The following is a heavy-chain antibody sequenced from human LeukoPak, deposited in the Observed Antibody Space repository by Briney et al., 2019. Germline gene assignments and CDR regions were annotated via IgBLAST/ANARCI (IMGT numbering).Heavy chain of an antibody. Sequence: ASVKVSCKASGYTFTSYGISWVRQAPGQGLEWMGWISAYNGNTNYAQKFQGRVTMTRNTSISTAYMELSSLRSEDTAVYYCARWGSGWYSNYYYYMDVWGKGTTVTISS. CDR3: ARWGSGWYSNYYYYMDV. CDR2: ISAYNGNT. CDR1: GYTFTSYG. J-gene: IGHJ6*03. D-gene: IGHD6-19*01. V-gene: IGHV1-18*01.